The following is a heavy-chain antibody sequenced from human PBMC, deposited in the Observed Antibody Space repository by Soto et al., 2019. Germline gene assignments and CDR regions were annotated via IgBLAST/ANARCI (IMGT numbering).Heavy chain of an antibody. CDR3: ARGLQWLDY. V-gene: IGHV3-48*01. CDR2: ISSSSSTI. D-gene: IGHD6-19*01. CDR1: GFTFSSYH. J-gene: IGHJ4*02. Sequence: EVQLVESGGGLVQPGGSLRLSCAASGFTFSSYHMNWVRQAPGKRLEWISYISSSSSTIYYADSVKGRFTISRDNAKNSLYLQMNSLRAEDTAVYYCARGLQWLDYWGQGTLVTVSS.